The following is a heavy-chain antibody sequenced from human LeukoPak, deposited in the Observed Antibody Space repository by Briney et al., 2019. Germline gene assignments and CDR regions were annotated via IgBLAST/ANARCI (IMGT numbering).Heavy chain of an antibody. V-gene: IGHV3-21*01. CDR1: GFTFSSYS. Sequence: GGSLRLSCAASGFTFSSYSMNWVRRAPGKGLEWVSSISSSSSYIYYADSVKGRFTISRDNAKNSLYLQMNSLRAEDTAVYYCARDPKYSSSWYGYYYGMDAWGQGTTVTVSS. J-gene: IGHJ6*02. CDR3: ARDPKYSSSWYGYYYGMDA. D-gene: IGHD6-13*01. CDR2: ISSSSSYI.